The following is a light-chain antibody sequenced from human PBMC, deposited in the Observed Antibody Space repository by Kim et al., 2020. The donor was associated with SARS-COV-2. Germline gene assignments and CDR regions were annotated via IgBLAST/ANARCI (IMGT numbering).Light chain of an antibody. J-gene: IGLJ3*02. Sequence: RQKVRITCQGDSLRSYYASWYQQKPGQAPVLVIYGKNNRPSGIPDRFSGSSSGNTASLTITGAQAEDEADYYCNSRDSSGNHHWVFGGGTKLTVL. CDR1: SLRSYY. CDR3: NSRDSSGNHHWV. V-gene: IGLV3-19*01. CDR2: GKN.